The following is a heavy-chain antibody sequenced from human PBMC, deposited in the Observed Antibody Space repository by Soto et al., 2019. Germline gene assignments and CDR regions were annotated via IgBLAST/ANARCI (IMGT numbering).Heavy chain of an antibody. CDR3: AANWNFGLNF. CDR2: ISGSGGST. D-gene: IGHD1-1*01. J-gene: IGHJ4*02. Sequence: PGGSLRLSCTASGFTFSSYAMSWVRQAPGKGLEWVSAISGSGGSTYYADSVKGRFTISRDNAKSSVFLEMSDLRSDDTAVYYCAANWNFGLNFWGQGTLVTV. CDR1: GFTFSSYA. V-gene: IGHV3-23*01.